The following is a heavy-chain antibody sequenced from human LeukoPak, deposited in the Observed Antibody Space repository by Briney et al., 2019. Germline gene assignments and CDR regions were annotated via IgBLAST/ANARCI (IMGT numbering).Heavy chain of an antibody. CDR2: VSRSSSDT. D-gene: IGHD3-22*01. CDR1: GFTFSGFG. J-gene: IGHJ4*02. Sequence: SGGSLRLSCAASGFTFSGFGMNWVRQAPGKGLEWVSSVSRSSSDTYYADSVKGRFTISRDNAKNTLYLQMNSLRAEDTAVYYCAKENYDSSGYTQSDYWGQGTLVTVSS. CDR3: AKENYDSSGYTQSDY. V-gene: IGHV3-21*04.